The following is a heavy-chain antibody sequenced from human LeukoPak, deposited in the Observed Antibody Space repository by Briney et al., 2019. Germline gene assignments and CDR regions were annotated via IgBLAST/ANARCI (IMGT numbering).Heavy chain of an antibody. Sequence: GGSLRLSCVASGFTFGKYWMSWVRQAPGKGLEWVAVIWYDGSNKYYADSVKGRFTISRDNSKNTLYLQMNSLRAEDTAVYYCARDLYRGDGYNLIDYWGQGTLVTVSS. J-gene: IGHJ4*02. D-gene: IGHD5-24*01. CDR2: IWYDGSNK. V-gene: IGHV3-33*07. CDR3: ARDLYRGDGYNLIDY. CDR1: GFTFGKYW.